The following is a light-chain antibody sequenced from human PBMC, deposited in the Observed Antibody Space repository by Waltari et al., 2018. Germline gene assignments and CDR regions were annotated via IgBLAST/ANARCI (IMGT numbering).Light chain of an antibody. Sequence: DSVVTQFRDSLAVSLGEWATINRKSSQSVLSSSNNKNYLAWYQQKPGQPPKLLIYWASTRESGVPDRFSGSGSGTDFTLTISSLQAEDVAVYYCQQYYSIPRTFGQGTKLEIK. J-gene: IGKJ2*01. CDR1: QSVLSSSNNKNY. CDR3: QQYYSIPRT. V-gene: IGKV4-1*01. CDR2: WAS.